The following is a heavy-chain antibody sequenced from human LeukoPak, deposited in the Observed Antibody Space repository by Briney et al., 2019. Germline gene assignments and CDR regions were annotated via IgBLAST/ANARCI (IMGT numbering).Heavy chain of an antibody. CDR1: GGSISGYY. V-gene: IGHV4-59*01. J-gene: IGHJ3*02. Sequence: SETLSLTCTVSGGSISGYYWSWIRQPPGKGLECIGFIHYSGSTNYNPSLKSRLTMSVDTSENQFSLRLTSVTAADTAVYYCARVLDYDSSRSDGFDIWGQGTMVTVSS. D-gene: IGHD3-22*01. CDR3: ARVLDYDSSRSDGFDI. CDR2: IHYSGST.